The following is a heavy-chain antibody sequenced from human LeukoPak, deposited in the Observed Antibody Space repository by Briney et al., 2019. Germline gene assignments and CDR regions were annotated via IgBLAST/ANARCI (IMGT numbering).Heavy chain of an antibody. D-gene: IGHD1-26*01. V-gene: IGHV3-30*02. CDR2: IRYDGSNK. J-gene: IGHJ6*03. Sequence: GGSLRLSCAASGFTFSSYGMHWVRQAPGKGLEWVAFIRYDGSNKYYADSVKGRFTISRDNSKNTLYLQMNSLRAEDTAVYYCARDGIIAQKGRSPNNYYYMDVWGKGTTVTVSS. CDR1: GFTFSSYG. CDR3: ARDGIIAQKGRSPNNYYYMDV.